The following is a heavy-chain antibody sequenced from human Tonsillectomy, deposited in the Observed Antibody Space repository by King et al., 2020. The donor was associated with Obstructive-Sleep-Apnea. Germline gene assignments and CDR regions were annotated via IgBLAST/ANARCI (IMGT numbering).Heavy chain of an antibody. D-gene: IGHD6-6*01. CDR2: IPIGGTT. CDR1: GFTFRSFA. Sequence: VQLVESGGDFAQPGGSLRLSCAASGFTFRSFAMRWVRQAPGKGLEWVSAIPIGGTTYYADSVKCRCTMARDNSKSTLHLQMNSLTVDDTAIYYCAKRQLVPGYFDYWGQGTLVTVSS. CDR3: AKRQLVPGYFDY. J-gene: IGHJ4*02. V-gene: IGHV3-23*04.